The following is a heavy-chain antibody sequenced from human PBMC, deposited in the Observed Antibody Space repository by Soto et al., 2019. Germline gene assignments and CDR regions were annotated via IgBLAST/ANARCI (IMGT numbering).Heavy chain of an antibody. CDR1: GFSFSSYG. CDR3: AKGGEGEAVAHDY. J-gene: IGHJ4*02. V-gene: IGHV3-30*18. CDR2: ISYDGSHK. D-gene: IGHD6-19*01. Sequence: QVQLVESGGGVVQPGRSLRLSCAASGFSFSSYGMHWVRQAPGKGLEWVAVISYDGSHKYYTDSVEGRFTISRDNSKNSLYLQMNSLRAEDTAVYYCAKGGEGEAVAHDYWGQGTLVTVSS.